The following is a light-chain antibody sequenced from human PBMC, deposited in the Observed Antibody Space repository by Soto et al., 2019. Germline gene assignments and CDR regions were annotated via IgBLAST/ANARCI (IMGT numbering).Light chain of an antibody. CDR3: QQRSNWPPLT. CDR2: DAS. Sequence: EIVLTQSPATLSLSPGERATLSCRASQSVSSYLAWYQQKPGQAPRLLIYDASNRATGIPARFRGSGSGTAFTLTISSLEPEDYAVYYCQQRSNWPPLTFGGGTTVEIK. V-gene: IGKV3-11*01. CDR1: QSVSSY. J-gene: IGKJ4*01.